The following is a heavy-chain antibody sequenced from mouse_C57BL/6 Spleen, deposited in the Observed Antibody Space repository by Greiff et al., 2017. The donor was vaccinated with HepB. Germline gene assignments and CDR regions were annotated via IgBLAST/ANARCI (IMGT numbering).Heavy chain of an antibody. CDR1: GYTFTSYW. CDR2: INPSNGGT. CDR3: EREWYDYDAHYYAMDY. D-gene: IGHD2-4*01. V-gene: IGHV1-53*01. J-gene: IGHJ4*01. Sequence: QVQLQQPGTELVKPGASVKLSCKASGYTFTSYWMHWVKQRPGQGLEWIGNINPSNGGTTYNEKFKSKATLTVDKSSSTAYMQLSSLTSEDSAVYDCEREWYDYDAHYYAMDYWGQGTSVTVSS.